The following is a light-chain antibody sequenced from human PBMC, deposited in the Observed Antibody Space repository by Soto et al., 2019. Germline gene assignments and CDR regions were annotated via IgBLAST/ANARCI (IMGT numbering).Light chain of an antibody. CDR2: SGD. J-gene: IGLJ3*02. V-gene: IGLV1-44*01. CDR1: NSNIGRYS. Sequence: QSALTQPPSLSGTPGQRVTISCSGSNSNIGRYSVNWHQHFPGTAPKILIYSGDERPSGVPDRFSGSKSGTSASLAISGLQSEDEAEYYCAACDDNLNGPLFGGGTQLTVL. CDR3: AACDDNLNGPL.